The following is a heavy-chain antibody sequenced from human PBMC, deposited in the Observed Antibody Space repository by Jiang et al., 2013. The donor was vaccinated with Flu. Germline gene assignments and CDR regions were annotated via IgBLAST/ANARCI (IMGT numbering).Heavy chain of an antibody. CDR3: ARARSGYGYNWFDP. V-gene: IGHV4-4*01. D-gene: IGHD5-12*01. Sequence: GPGLVKPSETLSLTCAVSGDSITNNTWWSWVRQAPGKGLEWIGEIYHSGSSNYNPSLKNRATMSVDKAKNHFSLTLKSVTAADTAVYCCARARSGYGYNWFDPWGQGTLVIVSS. CDR2: IYHSGSS. CDR1: GDSITNNTW. J-gene: IGHJ5*02.